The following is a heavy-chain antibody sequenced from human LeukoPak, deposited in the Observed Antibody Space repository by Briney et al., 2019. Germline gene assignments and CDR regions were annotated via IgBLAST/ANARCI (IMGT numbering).Heavy chain of an antibody. D-gene: IGHD3-22*01. CDR2: ISAYNGNT. J-gene: IGHJ6*02. CDR3: ARQVVVNDPQPHYYYYYGMDV. CDR1: GYTFTSYG. V-gene: IGHV1-18*01. Sequence: GASVKVSCKASGYTFTSYGISWVRQAPGQGLEWMGWISAYNGNTNYAQKLQGRVTMTTDTSTSTAYMELRSLRSDDTAVYYCARQVVVNDPQPHYYYYYGMDVWGQGTTVTVSS.